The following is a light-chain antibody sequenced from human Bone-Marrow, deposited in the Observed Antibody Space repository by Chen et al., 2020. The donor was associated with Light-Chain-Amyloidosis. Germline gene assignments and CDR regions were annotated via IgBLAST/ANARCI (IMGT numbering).Light chain of an antibody. V-gene: IGLV1-40*01. CDR1: TSNIGAGYG. CDR2: GNT. J-gene: IGLJ2*01. CDR3: QSYDSSLSSSV. Sequence: VLTQPPSVSGAPGQRVTISCTGSTSNIGAGYGVHWYQQVPGTAPKLLIYGNTNRPSGVPDRFSASKSGTSASLAITGLQAEDEADYYCQSYDSSLSSSVFGGGTKLTVL.